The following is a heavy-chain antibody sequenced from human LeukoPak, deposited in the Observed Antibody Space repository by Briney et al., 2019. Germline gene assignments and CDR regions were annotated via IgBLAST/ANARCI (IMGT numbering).Heavy chain of an antibody. CDR2: IYTSGST. V-gene: IGHV4-61*02. CDR3: ARDTSYCSSTNCHFNWFDP. CDR1: GASISSGSYY. J-gene: IGHJ5*02. Sequence: PSQTLSLTCSVSGASISSGSYYWSWMRQPAGKGLEWIGRIYTSGSTNYNPSLKSRVTISVDTSKNQFSLKLSSVTAADTAVYYCARDTSYCSSTNCHFNWFDPWGQGTLVTVSS. D-gene: IGHD2-2*01.